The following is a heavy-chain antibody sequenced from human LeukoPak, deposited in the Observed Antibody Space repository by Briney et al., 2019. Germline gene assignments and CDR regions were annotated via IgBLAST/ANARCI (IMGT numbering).Heavy chain of an antibody. CDR1: GYTFTGYY. Sequence: GASVKVSCKASGYTFTGYYMHWVRQAPGQGLEWMGWINPNSGGTNYAQKFQGRVTMTRDTSISTAYMELSRLRSDDTAVYYCASTTHGSGSYYGAYWGQGTLVTVSS. V-gene: IGHV1-2*02. CDR2: INPNSGGT. CDR3: ASTTHGSGSYYGAY. J-gene: IGHJ4*02. D-gene: IGHD3-10*01.